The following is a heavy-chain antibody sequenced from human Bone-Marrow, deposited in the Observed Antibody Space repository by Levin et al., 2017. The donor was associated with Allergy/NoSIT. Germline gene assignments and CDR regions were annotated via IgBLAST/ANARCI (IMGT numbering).Heavy chain of an antibody. Sequence: PGGSLRLSCAASGFTFSTYSMNWVRQAPGKGPEWVSYISSSSSTTYYADSVKGRFTISRDNAKNSLYLQMNSLRDEDTAVYYCAIPHGDNSRYWGQGTLVTVSS. D-gene: IGHD4-23*01. CDR2: ISSSSSTT. CDR1: GFTFSTYS. CDR3: AIPHGDNSRY. V-gene: IGHV3-48*02. J-gene: IGHJ4*02.